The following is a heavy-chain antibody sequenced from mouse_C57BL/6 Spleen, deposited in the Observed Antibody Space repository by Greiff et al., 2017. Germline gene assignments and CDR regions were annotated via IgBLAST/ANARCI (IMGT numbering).Heavy chain of an antibody. J-gene: IGHJ4*01. CDR3: ARHGTGKGAMDY. Sequence: EVQGVESGGGLVQPGGSLKLSCAASGFTFSDYGMAWVRQAPRKGPEWVAFISNLAYSIYYADTVTGRFTISRENAKNTLYLEMSSLRSEDTAMYYCARHGTGKGAMDYWGQGTSVTVSS. D-gene: IGHD4-1*01. CDR2: ISNLAYSI. CDR1: GFTFSDYG. V-gene: IGHV5-15*01.